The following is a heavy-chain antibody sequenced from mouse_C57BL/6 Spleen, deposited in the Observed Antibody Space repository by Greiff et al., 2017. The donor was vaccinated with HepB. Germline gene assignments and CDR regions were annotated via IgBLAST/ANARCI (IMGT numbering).Heavy chain of an antibody. CDR3: ARRGDYYGYYFDY. CDR1: GYTFTDYN. D-gene: IGHD1-1*01. Sequence: VQLKESGPELVKPGASVKIPCKASGYTFTDYNMDWVKQSHGKSLEWIGDINPNNGGTIYNQKFKGKATLTVDKSSSTAYMELRSLTSEDTAVYYCARRGDYYGYYFDYWGQGTTLTVSS. CDR2: INPNNGGT. V-gene: IGHV1-18*01. J-gene: IGHJ2*01.